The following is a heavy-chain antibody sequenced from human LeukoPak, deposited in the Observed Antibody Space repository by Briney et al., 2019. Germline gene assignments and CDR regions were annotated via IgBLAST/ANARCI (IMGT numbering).Heavy chain of an antibody. D-gene: IGHD5-18*01. Sequence: SETLSLTCTVSGGSISSDDYYWTWIRQPPGKGLEWIGYIYYSGGTYYNPSLKSRVTISVDTSKNQFSLKLSSVTAADTAVYYCARVGRRYSFALAQFWGQGTLVTVSS. CDR2: IYYSGGT. CDR1: GGSISSDDYY. J-gene: IGHJ4*02. CDR3: ARVGRRYSFALAQF. V-gene: IGHV4-30-4*01.